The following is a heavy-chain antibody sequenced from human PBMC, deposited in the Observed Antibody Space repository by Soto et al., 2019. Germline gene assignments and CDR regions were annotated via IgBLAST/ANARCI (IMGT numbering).Heavy chain of an antibody. CDR2: ISGSGGAT. D-gene: IGHD6-13*01. V-gene: IGHV3-23*01. Sequence: PGGSLRLSCVVSGFIPSSYAMRWVRQAPGKGLEWVSGISGSGGATSYADSVKGRFTISRDNSKNTLYLQMNSLSAEDTAIYYCAKDAIMVSSSFNYCDIGGQGALVT. J-gene: IGHJ4*02. CDR3: AKDAIMVSSSFNYCDI. CDR1: GFIPSSYA.